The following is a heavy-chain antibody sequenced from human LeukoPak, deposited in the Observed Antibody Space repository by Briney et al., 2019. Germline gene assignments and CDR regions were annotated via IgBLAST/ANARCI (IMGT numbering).Heavy chain of an antibody. CDR1: GFTFSSYS. D-gene: IGHD5-18*01. Sequence: GGSPRLSCAASGFTFSSYSRNWVRQAPGKELEWVSSISSSSSYIYYADSVKGRFTISRDNAKNSLYLQMNSLRAEDTAVYYCAGGYTAMANWFDPWGQGTLVTVSS. V-gene: IGHV3-21*01. CDR3: AGGYTAMANWFDP. CDR2: ISSSSSYI. J-gene: IGHJ5*02.